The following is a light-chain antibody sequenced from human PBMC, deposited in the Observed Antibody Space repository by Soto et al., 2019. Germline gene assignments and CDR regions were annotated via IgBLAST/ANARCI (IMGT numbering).Light chain of an antibody. CDR2: GVS. J-gene: IGKJ5*01. V-gene: IGKV3-20*01. CDR3: QQYAPSPAIT. Sequence: ETVLTQSPGTLSLSPGERVTLSCRASQSVSSNYLVWYQQKPGQPPRLLISGVSTRATGIPDRFSGSGSGTDFTLTISRLEPEDVAVYYCQQYAPSPAITFGQGTRVEIK. CDR1: QSVSSNY.